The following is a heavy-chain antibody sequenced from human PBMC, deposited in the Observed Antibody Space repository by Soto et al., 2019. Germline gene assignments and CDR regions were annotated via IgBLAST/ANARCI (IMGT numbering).Heavy chain of an antibody. CDR2: ISPFKGNT. CDR3: ARDQSFDRSYYYGIDF. Sequence: QVQLVQSGAEVKKPGASVKVSCKSSGYPFTHYGITWVRQAPGQGLEWMGWISPFKGNTNYGQTFQVRVTLTTDTSTSTVYMELRSLRSDDTAVYYLARDQSFDRSYYYGIDFWGQGTTVTVSS. J-gene: IGHJ6*02. V-gene: IGHV1-18*01. CDR1: GYPFTHYG. D-gene: IGHD3-22*01.